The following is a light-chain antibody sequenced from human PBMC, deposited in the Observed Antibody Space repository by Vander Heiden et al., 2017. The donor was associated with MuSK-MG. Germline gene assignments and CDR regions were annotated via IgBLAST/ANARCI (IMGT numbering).Light chain of an antibody. V-gene: IGKV1-27*01. CDR3: QKYNSAL. CDR1: QGISNY. CDR2: AAS. Sequence: DILMTQSPSSLSASVGDRVTITCRAIQGISNYLAWYQQKPGKVPKLLIYAASTLQSGVPSRFSGSGSGTDFTLTISSLQPEDVATYYCQKYNSALFGQGTRLEIK. J-gene: IGKJ5*01.